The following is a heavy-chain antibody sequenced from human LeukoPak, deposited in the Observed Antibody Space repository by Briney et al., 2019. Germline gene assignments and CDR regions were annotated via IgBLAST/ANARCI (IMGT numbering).Heavy chain of an antibody. CDR2: IYSGGST. D-gene: IGHD5-18*01. J-gene: IGHJ4*02. Sequence: GGSLRLSCAAPGFTVSSNYMSWVRQAPGKGLEWVSVIYSGGSTYYADSVKGRFTISRDNSKNTLYLQMNSLRAEDTAVYYCASWDYSYGYFDYWGQGTLVTVSS. CDR3: ASWDYSYGYFDY. V-gene: IGHV3-66*01. CDR1: GFTVSSNY.